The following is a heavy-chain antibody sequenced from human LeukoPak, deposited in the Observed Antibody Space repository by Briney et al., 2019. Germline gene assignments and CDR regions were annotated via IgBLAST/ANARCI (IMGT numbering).Heavy chain of an antibody. CDR2: IYYSGTT. Sequence: SETLSLTCTVSGGSIGSYYWSWIRQPPGKGLEWIGYIYYSGTTNYNPSLKSRVTISVDTSKNQFSLKLSSVTAADTAVYYCARGVYIAAAQYAYWGQGTLVTVSS. CDR3: ARGVYIAAAQYAY. J-gene: IGHJ4*02. CDR1: GGSIGSYY. D-gene: IGHD6-13*01. V-gene: IGHV4-59*01.